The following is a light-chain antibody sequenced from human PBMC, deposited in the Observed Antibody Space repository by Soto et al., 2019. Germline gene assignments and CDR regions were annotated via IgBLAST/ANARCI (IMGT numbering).Light chain of an antibody. CDR1: QSVSSC. CDR3: QQSSNWPLT. CDR2: DAS. J-gene: IGKJ4*01. V-gene: IGKV3-11*01. Sequence: EIVLTESPATLSLSPGERATLSCRASQSVSSCLAWYQQKPGQAPRLLIYDASNRATGIPARFSGSGSGTDFTLTISSLEPEDFAVYYCQQSSNWPLTFGGGTKMEIK.